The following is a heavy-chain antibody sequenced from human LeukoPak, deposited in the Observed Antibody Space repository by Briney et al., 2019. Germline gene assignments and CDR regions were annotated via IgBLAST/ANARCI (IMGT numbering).Heavy chain of an antibody. CDR1: GGTFSSYA. J-gene: IGHJ1*01. CDR3: ARDSSDFRNLIPH. CDR2: IIPIFGTA. Sequence: ASVKVSCKASGGTFSSYAISWVRQAPGQGLEWMGGIIPIFGTAKYAQKFQGRVTITADESTSTAYMELSSLRSEDTAVYYCARDSSDFRNLIPHWGQGTLVTVSS. D-gene: IGHD1-14*01. V-gene: IGHV1-69*13.